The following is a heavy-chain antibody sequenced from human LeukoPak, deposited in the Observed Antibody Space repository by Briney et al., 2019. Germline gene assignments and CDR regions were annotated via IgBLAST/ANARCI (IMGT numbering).Heavy chain of an antibody. CDR3: ARAYCSSTSCYTQWFDP. V-gene: IGHV1-69*02. CDR2: IIPMLGMV. Sequence: SVKVSCKASGCTFSSYTISWVRQPRAQGLDWMGGIIPMLGMVNNAQKLQGRVTSTADQSTSTAYMELSSLRSEDTAIYYCARAYCSSTSCYTQWFDPWGQGTLVTVSS. CDR1: GCTFSSYT. J-gene: IGHJ5*02. D-gene: IGHD2-2*01.